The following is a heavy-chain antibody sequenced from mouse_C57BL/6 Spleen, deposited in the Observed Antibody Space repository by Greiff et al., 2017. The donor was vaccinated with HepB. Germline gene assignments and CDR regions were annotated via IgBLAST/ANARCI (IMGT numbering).Heavy chain of an antibody. CDR2: IRSKSNNYAT. V-gene: IGHV10-1*01. Sequence: EVQGVESGGGLVQPKGSLKLSCAASGFSFNTYAMNWVRQAPGKGLEWVARIRSKSNNYATYYADSVKDRFTISRDDSESMLYLQMNNVKTEDTARDYCVRSDYAMDYWGQGTSVTVSS. D-gene: IGHD2-4*01. CDR1: GFSFNTYA. J-gene: IGHJ4*01. CDR3: VRSDYAMDY.